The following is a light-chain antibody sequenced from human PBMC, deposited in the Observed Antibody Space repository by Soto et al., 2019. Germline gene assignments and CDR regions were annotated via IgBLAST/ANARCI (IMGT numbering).Light chain of an antibody. CDR2: DVS. V-gene: IGKV3-15*01. CDR3: QQYNNWPFS. CDR1: QGVTTN. Sequence: EILMTQSPAPLSVSPGGRVTLSCRAAQGVTTNFAWYQQKSGQSPRLLIYDVSSRATGVPSRFSGTGSETGFTLTISGLQSEDSAIYFCQQYNNWPFSFGQGTRLEI. J-gene: IGKJ5*01.